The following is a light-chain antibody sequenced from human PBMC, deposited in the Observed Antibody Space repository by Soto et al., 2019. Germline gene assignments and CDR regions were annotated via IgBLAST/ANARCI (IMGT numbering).Light chain of an antibody. V-gene: IGKV3-20*01. Sequence: EIVLTQSPGTLSLSPGERATLSCRASQSVSSSYLAWYQQQPGQAPRLLIYGASSRATGIPDKFSGSGSGTNFTLTISRLEPEDFAVYYCQQYGSSPGVTFGPGPKVDIK. CDR3: QQYGSSPGVT. CDR2: GAS. J-gene: IGKJ3*01. CDR1: QSVSSSY.